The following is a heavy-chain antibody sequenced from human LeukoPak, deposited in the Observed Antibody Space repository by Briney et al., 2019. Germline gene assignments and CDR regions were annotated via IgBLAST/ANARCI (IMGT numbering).Heavy chain of an antibody. CDR2: IYYSGST. D-gene: IGHD3-10*01. Sequence: DTLSLICTLCGGSISIYYWRWIRRPPEGGLEWSGYIYYSGSTNYNPSLKSRVTISVDTSKNQFSLKLSSVTAADTAVYYCARDSRGGYYGMDVWGQGTTVTVSS. CDR3: ARDSRGGYYGMDV. CDR1: GGSISIYY. V-gene: IGHV4-59*01. J-gene: IGHJ6*02.